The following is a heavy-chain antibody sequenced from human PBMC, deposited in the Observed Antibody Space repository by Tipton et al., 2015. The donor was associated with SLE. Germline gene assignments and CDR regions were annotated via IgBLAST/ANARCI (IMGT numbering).Heavy chain of an antibody. D-gene: IGHD5-24*01. CDR2: INHSGST. Sequence: TLSLTCTVYGGSFSGYYWTWIRQPPGKGLEWIGEINHSGSTNYNPSLKSRVTISVDTSKNQFSLKLGSVTAADTAVYYCASRGAYRVFAYWGQGTLVTVSS. CDR3: ASRGAYRVFAY. V-gene: IGHV4-34*01. CDR1: GGSFSGYY. J-gene: IGHJ4*02.